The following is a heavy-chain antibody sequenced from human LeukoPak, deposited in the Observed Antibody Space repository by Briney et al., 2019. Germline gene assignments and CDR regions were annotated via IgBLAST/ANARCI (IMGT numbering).Heavy chain of an antibody. CDR2: INPNSGGT. D-gene: IGHD6-13*01. CDR1: GYTFTGYY. CDR3: ARVKGYSDAFDI. J-gene: IGHJ3*02. Sequence: ASVKVSCKASGYTFTGYYMHWVRQAPGQGLEWMGWINPNSGGTNYAQKFQGRVTMTRDTSISTAYMELSRLRSDDTAVYYCARVKGYSDAFDIWGQGTMVTVSS. V-gene: IGHV1-2*02.